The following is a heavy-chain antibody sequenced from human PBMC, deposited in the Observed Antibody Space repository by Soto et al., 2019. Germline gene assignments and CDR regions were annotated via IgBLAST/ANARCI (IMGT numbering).Heavy chain of an antibody. Sequence: QVQLVQSGAEVKKPGSSVKVSCKAPGGTFSSYAISWVRQAPGQGREWMGGIIPIFGTANYAQKFQGRVTITADESTSTAYMELSSLRSEDTAVYYCAIAPYNKGPGGDYQYYGMDVWGQGTTVTVSS. CDR2: IIPIFGTA. CDR1: GGTFSSYA. V-gene: IGHV1-69*01. J-gene: IGHJ6*02. CDR3: AIAPYNKGPGGDYQYYGMDV. D-gene: IGHD4-4*01.